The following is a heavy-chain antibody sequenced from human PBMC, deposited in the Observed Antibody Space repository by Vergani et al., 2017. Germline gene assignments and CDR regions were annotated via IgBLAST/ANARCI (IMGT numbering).Heavy chain of an antibody. D-gene: IGHD6-6*01. CDR2: IYTSEST. V-gene: IGHV4-4*07. CDR3: AREYSSSVGFLAY. Sequence: QVQLQESGPGLVKPSETLSLTCTVSGGSISPYYWSWIRQPAGKGLEWIGRIYTSESTNYNPSLKSRVTMSVDTSKIQFSLKLSSVTAADTAVYYCAREYSSSVGFLAYWGQGTLVTVSS. J-gene: IGHJ4*02. CDR1: GGSISPYY.